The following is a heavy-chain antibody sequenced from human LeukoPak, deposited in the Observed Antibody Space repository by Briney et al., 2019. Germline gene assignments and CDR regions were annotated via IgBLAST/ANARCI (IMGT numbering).Heavy chain of an antibody. Sequence: SETLSLTCTVSGGSIGSSAYSWGWIRQPPGKGLEWIGYIYYSGSTNYNPSLKSRVTISVDTSKNQFSLKLSSVTAADTAVYYCARQDAYCSGGSCYLNWFDPWGQGTLVTVSS. D-gene: IGHD2-15*01. J-gene: IGHJ5*02. V-gene: IGHV4-61*05. CDR1: GGSIGSSAYS. CDR3: ARQDAYCSGGSCYLNWFDP. CDR2: IYYSGST.